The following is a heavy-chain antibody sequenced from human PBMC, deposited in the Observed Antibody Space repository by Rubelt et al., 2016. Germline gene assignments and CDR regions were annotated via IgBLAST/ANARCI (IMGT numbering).Heavy chain of an antibody. CDR3: ARRSSGWYYFDY. CDR1: GGSISSSRYY. D-gene: IGHD6-13*01. Sequence: QVQLQESGPGLVKPSETLSLTCTVSGGSISSSRYYWGWIRQPPGKGLESVGSIYYSGSTYYNPSLKSRVTTTVDTSKIKFFRKLSTVASADTAVHYCARRSSGWYYFDYWGQGTLVTVSS. V-gene: IGHV4-39*01. CDR2: IYYSGST. J-gene: IGHJ4*02.